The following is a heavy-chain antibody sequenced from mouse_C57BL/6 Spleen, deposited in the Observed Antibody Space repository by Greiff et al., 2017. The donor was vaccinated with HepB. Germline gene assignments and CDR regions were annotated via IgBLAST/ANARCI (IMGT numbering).Heavy chain of an antibody. CDR2: IYPSDSET. Sequence: QVQLKQPGAELVRPGSSVKLSCKASGYTFTSYWMDWVKQRPGQGLEWIGNIYPSDSETHYNQKFKDKATLTVDKSSSTAYMQLSSLTSEDSAVYYCARFPASTTVVATDDWGQGTTLTVSS. CDR3: ARFPASTTVVATDD. D-gene: IGHD1-1*01. J-gene: IGHJ2*01. CDR1: GYTFTSYW. V-gene: IGHV1-61*01.